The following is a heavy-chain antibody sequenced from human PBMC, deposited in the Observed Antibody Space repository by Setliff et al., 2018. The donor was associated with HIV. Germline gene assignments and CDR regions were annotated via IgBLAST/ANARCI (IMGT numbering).Heavy chain of an antibody. J-gene: IGHJ5*02. V-gene: IGHV4-61*02. CDR1: GGSISSRSYY. D-gene: IGHD3-10*01. Sequence: PSETLSLTCTVSGGSISSRSYYWSWIRQPAGRGLEWIGRIYTSGSTNYNPSLKSRVTMSVDTSKNQFSLNLTSVTAADTAVYYCARARGPPLPVLDLWGQGTLVTVSS. CDR2: IYTSGST. CDR3: ARARGPPLPVLDL.